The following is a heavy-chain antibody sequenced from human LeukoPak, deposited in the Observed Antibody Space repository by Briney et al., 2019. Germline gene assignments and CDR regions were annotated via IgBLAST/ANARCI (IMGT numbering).Heavy chain of an antibody. J-gene: IGHJ4*02. V-gene: IGHV3-23*01. Sequence: PGGSLRLSCAASGFTFSSYAMSWVRQAPGKGLEWVSAISGSGGSTYYADSVKGRFTVSRGNSKNTLYLQMNSLRAEDTAVYYCAKDLKVVVAATPDYWGQGTLVTVSS. CDR1: GFTFSSYA. CDR3: AKDLKVVVAATPDY. CDR2: ISGSGGST. D-gene: IGHD2-15*01.